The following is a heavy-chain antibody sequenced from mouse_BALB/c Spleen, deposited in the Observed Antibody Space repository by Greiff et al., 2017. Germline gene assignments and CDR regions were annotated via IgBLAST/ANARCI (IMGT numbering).Heavy chain of an antibody. CDR1: GYSITSGYY. V-gene: IGHV3-6*02. D-gene: IGHD2-4*01. J-gene: IGHJ2*01. CDR3: ARGDYDGDY. CDR2: ISYDGSN. Sequence: VQLKESGPGLVKPSQSLSLTCSVTGYSITSGYYWNWIRQFPGNKLEWMGYISYDGSNNYNPSLKNRISITRDTSKNQFFLKLNSVTTEDTATYYCARGDYDGDYWGQGTTLTVSS.